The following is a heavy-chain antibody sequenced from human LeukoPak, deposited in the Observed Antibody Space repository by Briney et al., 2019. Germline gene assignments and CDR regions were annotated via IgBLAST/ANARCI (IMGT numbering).Heavy chain of an antibody. CDR2: MNPNSGNT. V-gene: IGHV1-8*02. CDR1: GGTFSSYA. D-gene: IGHD2-15*01. Sequence: ASVKVSCKVSGGTFSSYAISWVRQATGQGLEWMGWMNPNSGNTGYAQKFQGRVTMTRNTSISTAYMELSSLRSEDTAVYYCARGKGGWSKRVLDYWGQGTLVTVSS. J-gene: IGHJ4*02. CDR3: ARGKGGWSKRVLDY.